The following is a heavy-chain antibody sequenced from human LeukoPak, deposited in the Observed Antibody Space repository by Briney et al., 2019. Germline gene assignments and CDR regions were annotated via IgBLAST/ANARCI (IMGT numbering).Heavy chain of an antibody. V-gene: IGHV4-59*08. CDR2: IYYSGST. D-gene: IGHD6-19*01. CDR3: ATTSSERRYYYYGMDV. Sequence: SETXSLICAVYGGSFSDYYWSWIRQAPGKGLEWSGYIYYSGSTNYNPSLKSRVTTSVDTSKNQFSLKLSSVTAADTAVYYCATTSSERRYYYYGMDVWGQGTTVTVSS. J-gene: IGHJ6*02. CDR1: GGSFSDYY.